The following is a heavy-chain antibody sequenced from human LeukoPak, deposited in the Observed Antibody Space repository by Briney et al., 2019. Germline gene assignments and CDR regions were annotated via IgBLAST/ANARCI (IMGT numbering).Heavy chain of an antibody. CDR1: GFTFTTNA. CDR3: VKDITPYYFDY. Sequence: GGSLRLSCSASGFTFTTNAMHWVRQAPGKGLEYVSAISSNGGTTYYADSVKGRFTISRDNSKNTLYLQMSSLRTEDTAVYYCVKDITPYYFDYWGQGTLVTVSS. CDR2: ISSNGGTT. V-gene: IGHV3-64D*06. D-gene: IGHD3-3*01. J-gene: IGHJ4*02.